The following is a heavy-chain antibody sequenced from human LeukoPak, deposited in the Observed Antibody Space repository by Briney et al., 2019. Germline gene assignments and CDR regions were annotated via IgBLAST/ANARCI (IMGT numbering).Heavy chain of an antibody. J-gene: IGHJ3*02. CDR2: IYYSGTT. V-gene: IGHV4-31*03. CDR1: GGSISSGGYY. Sequence: SETLSLTCTVSGGSISSGGYYWSWIRQHPGKGLEWIGYIYYSGTTYYNPSLKSRLTISVDTSENQFSLKLTSVTAADTAVYYCARGRNAFDIWGQGTMVTVSS. CDR3: ARGRNAFDI.